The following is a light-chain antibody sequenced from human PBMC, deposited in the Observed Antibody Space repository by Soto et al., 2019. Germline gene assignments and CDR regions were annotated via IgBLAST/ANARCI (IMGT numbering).Light chain of an antibody. CDR1: SSDIGAYNY. CDR2: GVT. J-gene: IGLJ1*01. Sequence: QSVLTQPASVSGSPGQSITISCTGTSSDIGAYNYVSWYQQYPGKAPKLMLYGVTNRPSGVSNRFSGSKTGNTASLTISGLQAEDEADYYCFSHRSGDSHVFGTGTKVTV. CDR3: FSHRSGDSHV. V-gene: IGLV2-14*01.